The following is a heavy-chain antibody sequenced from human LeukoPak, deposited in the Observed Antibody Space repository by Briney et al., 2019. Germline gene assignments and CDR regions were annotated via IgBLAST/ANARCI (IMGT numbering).Heavy chain of an antibody. D-gene: IGHD2-21*02. Sequence: ASVKVSCKASGNTFTNYGISWVRQAPGQGLEWMGWISAYNGNTNYAQKLQGRVTMTTDTSTSTPYMELRSLRSDDTAVYYCARVGLAYCGGDCYYSWGQGTLVTVSS. CDR3: ARVGLAYCGGDCYYS. V-gene: IGHV1-18*01. J-gene: IGHJ4*02. CDR2: ISAYNGNT. CDR1: GNTFTNYG.